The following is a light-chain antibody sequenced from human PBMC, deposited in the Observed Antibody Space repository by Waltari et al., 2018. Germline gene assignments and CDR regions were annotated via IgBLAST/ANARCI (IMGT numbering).Light chain of an antibody. CDR2: DNF. J-gene: IGLJ3*02. Sequence: QSVLTQPPSIPAAAGQTVTISCSGTRPNIGDYYVSCYQQVPETAPKILIYDNFKRPSGVSDRFSGSKSGTSATLVITGLQTGDEADYFCGTWDASLTAWVFGGGTRLSVL. CDR1: RPNIGDYY. V-gene: IGLV1-51*01. CDR3: GTWDASLTAWV.